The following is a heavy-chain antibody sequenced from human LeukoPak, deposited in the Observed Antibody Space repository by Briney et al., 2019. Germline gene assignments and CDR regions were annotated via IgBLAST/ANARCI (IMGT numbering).Heavy chain of an antibody. CDR2: MYYTGGT. J-gene: IGHJ4*02. CDR3: ASPGGNRWLQFYHFDY. CDR1: GGSIGSASSY. V-gene: IGHV4-39*01. D-gene: IGHD5-24*01. Sequence: PSETLSLTCTVSGGSIGSASSYWAWIRQPPGKGLEWIGIMYYTGGTYYNPSPKSRVTISGDTSKDQFSLKLSSVTAADTAVYYCASPGGNRWLQFYHFDYWGQGTLVTVSS.